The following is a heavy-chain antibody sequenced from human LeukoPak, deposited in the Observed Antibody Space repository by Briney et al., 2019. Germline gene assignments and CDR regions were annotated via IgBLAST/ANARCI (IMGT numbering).Heavy chain of an antibody. CDR1: GGSISSGDYY. V-gene: IGHV4-30-4*01. Sequence: SETLSLTCTVSGGSISSGDYYWSWIRQPPGKGLEWIGYIYYSGSTYYNPSLKSRVSISVDTSKNQFSLKLSSVTAADTAVYYCARDSVCYDSSGYQPVIDWGQGTLVTVSS. D-gene: IGHD3-22*01. J-gene: IGHJ4*02. CDR3: ARDSVCYDSSGYQPVID. CDR2: IYYSGST.